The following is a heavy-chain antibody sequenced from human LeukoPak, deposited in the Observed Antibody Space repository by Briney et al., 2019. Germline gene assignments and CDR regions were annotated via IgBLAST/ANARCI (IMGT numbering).Heavy chain of an antibody. Sequence: GESLKISCKGSGYSFTSYWIGWVRQTPGKGLEWMEIIYPGDSDTRYSPSFQGQVAISADKSISTAYLQWSSLKASDTAMDYCARRSYRDCTNGVCYMVFDYWGQGTLVTVSS. V-gene: IGHV5-51*01. D-gene: IGHD2-8*01. J-gene: IGHJ4*02. CDR1: GYSFTSYW. CDR2: IYPGDSDT. CDR3: ARRSYRDCTNGVCYMVFDY.